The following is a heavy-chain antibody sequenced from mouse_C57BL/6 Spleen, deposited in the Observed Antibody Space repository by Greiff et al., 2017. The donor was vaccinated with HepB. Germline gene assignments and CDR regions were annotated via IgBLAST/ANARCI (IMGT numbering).Heavy chain of an antibody. CDR1: GYAFSSSW. Sequence: QVQLQQSGPELVKPGASVKISCKASGYAFSSSWMNWVKQRPGKGLEWIGRIYPGDGDTNYNGKCKGKATLTADKSSSTAYMQLSSLTSEDSAVYFCAVNPCGNYWGQGTTLTVSS. CDR2: IYPGDGDT. J-gene: IGHJ2*01. V-gene: IGHV1-82*01. CDR3: AVNPCGNY.